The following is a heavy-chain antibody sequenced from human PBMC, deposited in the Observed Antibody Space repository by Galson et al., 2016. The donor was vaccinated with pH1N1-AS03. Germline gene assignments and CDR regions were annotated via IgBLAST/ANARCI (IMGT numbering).Heavy chain of an antibody. CDR1: GDSVSSNTAA. V-gene: IGHV6-1*01. CDR2: TFYNSKWDY. CDR3: ARGSLRSGGFDS. Sequence: CAXSGDSVSSNTAAWNWIRQSPSRGLEWLGRTFYNSKWDYYYAISVXSRITVNPDTSKNQFSLQLNSVTPEDTAVYYCARGSLRSGGFDSWGAGTLVTVSS. D-gene: IGHD1-14*01. J-gene: IGHJ4*02.